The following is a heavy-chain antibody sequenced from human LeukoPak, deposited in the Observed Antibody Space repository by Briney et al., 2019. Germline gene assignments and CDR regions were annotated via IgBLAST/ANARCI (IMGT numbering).Heavy chain of an antibody. CDR2: SRDKSNSYTT. CDR3: STVSVY. V-gene: IGHV3-72*01. Sequence: GGSLRLSCAASGFTFSDRYMDWVRQAPGKGLEWVCRSRDKSNSYTTEYAASVKGRFTISRDDSKNSLYLQMNSLKTEDTAVYYCSTVSVYWGQGTLVTVS. J-gene: IGHJ4*02. CDR1: GFTFSDRY.